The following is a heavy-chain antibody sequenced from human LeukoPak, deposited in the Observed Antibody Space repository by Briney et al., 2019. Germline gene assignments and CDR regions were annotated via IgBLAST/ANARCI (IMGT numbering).Heavy chain of an antibody. CDR2: IYYSGST. J-gene: IGHJ3*02. CDR3: ARGFLVSSSLDAFDI. Sequence: SETLSLTCTVSGGSISSDDYYWGWIRQPPGKGLEWIGSIYYSGSTYYNPSLKSRVTISVDTSKNQFSLKLSSVTAADTAVYYCARGFLVSSSLDAFDIWGQGTMVTVSS. D-gene: IGHD6-6*01. CDR1: GGSISSDDYY. V-gene: IGHV4-39*01.